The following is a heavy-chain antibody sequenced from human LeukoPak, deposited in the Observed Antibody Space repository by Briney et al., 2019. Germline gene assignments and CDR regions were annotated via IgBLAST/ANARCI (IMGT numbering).Heavy chain of an antibody. V-gene: IGHV4-39*07. Sequence: SETLSLTCTVSGGSISSSSYYWGWIRQPPGKGLEWIGSIYYSGSTYYNPSLKSRVTISVDTSKNQFSLKLSSVTAADTAVYYCARADDTTALDYWGQGTQVTVSS. CDR2: IYYSGST. CDR1: GGSISSSSYY. CDR3: ARADDTTALDY. J-gene: IGHJ4*02. D-gene: IGHD1-1*01.